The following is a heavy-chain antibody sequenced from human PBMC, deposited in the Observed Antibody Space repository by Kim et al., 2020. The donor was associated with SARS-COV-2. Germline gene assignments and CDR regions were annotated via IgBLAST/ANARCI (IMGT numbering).Heavy chain of an antibody. CDR3: ARDCQKRWIPDTVFDY. D-gene: IGHD1-1*01. CDR1: GFTFSSYA. Sequence: GGSLRLSCAASGFTFSSYAMHWVRQAPGKGLEWVAVISYDGSNKYYADSVKGRFTISRDNSKNTLYLQMNSLRAEDTAVYYCARDCQKRWIPDTVFDYWGQGTLVTVSS. CDR2: ISYDGSNK. J-gene: IGHJ4*02. V-gene: IGHV3-30*04.